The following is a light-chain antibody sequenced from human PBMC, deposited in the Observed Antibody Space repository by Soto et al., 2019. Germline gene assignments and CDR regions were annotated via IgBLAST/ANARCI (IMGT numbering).Light chain of an antibody. Sequence: DIQMTQSPSTLSTSVGDRVTITCRASQSISNWLAWYQQKPGKAPRLLIYDASSLESGVPSRFSGSGSGTEFTLTISSLQPDDFATYYCQQYNRYSWTFGQGTKVDI. V-gene: IGKV1-5*01. CDR1: QSISNW. CDR2: DAS. J-gene: IGKJ1*01. CDR3: QQYNRYSWT.